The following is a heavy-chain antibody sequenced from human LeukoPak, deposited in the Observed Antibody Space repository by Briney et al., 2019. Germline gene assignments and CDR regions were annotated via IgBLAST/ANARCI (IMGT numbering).Heavy chain of an antibody. D-gene: IGHD3-10*02. V-gene: IGHV3-23*01. J-gene: IGHJ6*04. CDR1: GFTFSSYG. CDR3: AELGITMIGGV. Sequence: GGSLRLSCAASGFTFSSYGMSWVRQAPGKGLEWVSGISGSGVSSSSGSSYYADSVKGRFTISRDNSKNTLYLQMNSLRAEDTAVYYCAELGITMIGGVWGKGTTVTISS. CDR2: ISGSGVSSSSGSS.